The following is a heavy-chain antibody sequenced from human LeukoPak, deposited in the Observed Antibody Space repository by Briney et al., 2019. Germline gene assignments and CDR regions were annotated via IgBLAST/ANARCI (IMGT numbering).Heavy chain of an antibody. CDR2: INQDGSEK. Sequence: GGSLRLSCAASGFTLDNYWMSWVRQAPGKGPEWVAHINQDGSEKYYVDSVTGRFTISRDNAKNSLDLQMDSLRAEDTAVYYCARLVPPGWGHYDHWGQGTLVAVSS. V-gene: IGHV3-7*01. D-gene: IGHD3-22*01. CDR1: GFTLDNYW. CDR3: ARLVPPGWGHYDH. J-gene: IGHJ4*02.